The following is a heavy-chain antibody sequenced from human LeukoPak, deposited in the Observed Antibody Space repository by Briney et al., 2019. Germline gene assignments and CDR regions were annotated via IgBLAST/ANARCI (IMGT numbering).Heavy chain of an antibody. Sequence: GASVKVSCKVSGYTLTELSMHWVRQAPGKGLEWMGGFDPEDGETIYAQKFQGRVTMTEDTSTDTAYMELSSLRSEDTAVYYCATGGHYYDSSGYSRWFDPWGQGTLVTVSS. V-gene: IGHV1-24*01. CDR3: ATGGHYYDSSGYSRWFDP. CDR2: FDPEDGET. J-gene: IGHJ5*02. CDR1: GYTLTELS. D-gene: IGHD3-22*01.